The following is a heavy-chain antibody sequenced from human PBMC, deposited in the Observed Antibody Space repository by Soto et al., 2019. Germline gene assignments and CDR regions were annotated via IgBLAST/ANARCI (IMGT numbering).Heavy chain of an antibody. D-gene: IGHD2-21*02. Sequence: QVQLVQSGSEVKKPGASVKVSCKASGYTFTNYGISWVRQAPGQRLEWMGWISAYTGNTNYAQNFQGRVTMTTDTYTTTAYMDLRSLRSADTAVYYCARDCGGDCFPDYWGQGTLVTVSS. CDR1: GYTFTNYG. V-gene: IGHV1-18*01. CDR3: ARDCGGDCFPDY. J-gene: IGHJ4*02. CDR2: ISAYTGNT.